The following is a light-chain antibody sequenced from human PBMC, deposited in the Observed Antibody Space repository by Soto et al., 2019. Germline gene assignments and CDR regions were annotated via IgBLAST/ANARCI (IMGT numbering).Light chain of an antibody. CDR1: NSDLGTYNL. V-gene: IGLV2-23*02. CDR3: CSYVGSNIFYV. Sequence: QSVLTQPASVSGSPGQSITISCTGTNSDLGTYNLVSWYQQHPGKAPKTIIYEVTKRPSGVSKRFSGSKSGNTASLTISGPQAEDEADYYCCSYVGSNIFYVFGTGTKVTVL. J-gene: IGLJ1*01. CDR2: EVT.